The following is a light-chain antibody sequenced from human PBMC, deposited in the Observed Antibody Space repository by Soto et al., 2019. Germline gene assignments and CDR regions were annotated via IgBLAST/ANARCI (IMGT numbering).Light chain of an antibody. CDR3: CSKTSTNTLV. J-gene: IGLJ3*02. Sequence: QSALTQPASVSGSPGQSITIPCTGISSDVGGYKYVSWYQQVPGKVPKLIIFEVHNRPSGISNRFSGSKSGNTASLTISGLQSEDEGDYYCCSKTSTNTLVFGGGTKLTVL. CDR1: SSDVGGYKY. V-gene: IGLV2-14*01. CDR2: EVH.